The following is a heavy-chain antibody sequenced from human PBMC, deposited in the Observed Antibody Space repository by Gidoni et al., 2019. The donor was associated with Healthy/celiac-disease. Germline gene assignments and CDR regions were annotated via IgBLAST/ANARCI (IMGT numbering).Heavy chain of an antibody. Sequence: QVQLQESGPGLVKPSATLSLTCTVSGGSISSYYWSWIRQPPGKGLEWIGYIYYSGSTNYNPSLKSRVTISVDTSKNQFSLKLSSVTAADTAVYYCARNLAARPFVGFDPWGQGTLVTVSS. J-gene: IGHJ5*02. V-gene: IGHV4-59*01. CDR2: IYYSGST. CDR1: GGSISSYY. D-gene: IGHD6-6*01. CDR3: ARNLAARPFVGFDP.